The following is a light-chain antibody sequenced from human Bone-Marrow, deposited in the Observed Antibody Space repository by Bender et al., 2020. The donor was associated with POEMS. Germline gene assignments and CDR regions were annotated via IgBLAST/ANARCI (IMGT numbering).Light chain of an antibody. Sequence: QSVLTQPASVSGSRGQSITISCTGTSSDLGSYNLVSWYQQHPGQVPKLIIYEGIKRPSGVSNRFSGSKSGYTPSLTISGLQAEDEADYYCSSYERGGWVFGGGTKVTVL. CDR2: EGI. CDR3: SSYERGGWV. J-gene: IGLJ3*02. CDR1: SSDLGSYNL. V-gene: IGLV2-23*01.